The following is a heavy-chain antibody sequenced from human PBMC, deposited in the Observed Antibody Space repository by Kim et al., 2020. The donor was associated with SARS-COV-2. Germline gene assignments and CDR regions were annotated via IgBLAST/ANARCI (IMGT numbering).Heavy chain of an antibody. CDR3: AREGQSSGRAGTYDV. D-gene: IGHD1-1*01. V-gene: IGHV3-30*01. J-gene: IGHJ3*01. Sequence: ASVKGRFTVSRDNPNNVMFLQLDSLRPEDTAVYYCAREGQSSGRAGTYDVWGRGTLVTVSS.